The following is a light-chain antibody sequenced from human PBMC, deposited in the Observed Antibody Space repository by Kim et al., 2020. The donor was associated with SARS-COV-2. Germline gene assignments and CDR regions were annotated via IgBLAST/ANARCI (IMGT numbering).Light chain of an antibody. Sequence: SSELTQDPAVSVALGQTVRITCQGDSLRRYYATWYQQKPGQAPVLVIYGENNRPSGIPDRFSGSNSGNTASLTIAGAQAEDEADYYCKSGDTSTNHWVFGGGTRLTVL. CDR1: SLRRYY. V-gene: IGLV3-19*01. J-gene: IGLJ3*02. CDR2: GEN. CDR3: KSGDTSTNHWV.